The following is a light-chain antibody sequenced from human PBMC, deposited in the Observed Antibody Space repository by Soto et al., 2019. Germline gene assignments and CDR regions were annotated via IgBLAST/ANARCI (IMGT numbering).Light chain of an antibody. CDR3: QQYSIFSLT. Sequence: DIQMTQSPSTLSASVGDRVTITCRASQSISSWVAWYQQKPGKAPKLLIYKASSLKSGVPSRFSGSGSGTEFTLTISSLQPDDFATYYCQQYSIFSLTFGGGTKVEIK. CDR2: KAS. J-gene: IGKJ4*01. CDR1: QSISSW. V-gene: IGKV1-5*03.